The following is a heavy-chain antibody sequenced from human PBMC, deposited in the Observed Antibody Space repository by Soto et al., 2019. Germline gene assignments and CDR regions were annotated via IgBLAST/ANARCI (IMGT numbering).Heavy chain of an antibody. CDR1: GFTVSSNY. J-gene: IGHJ4*02. CDR3: ASSYYYDSSGYYKDKTLDY. V-gene: IGHV3-53*01. Sequence: GGSLRLSCAASGFTVSSNYMSWVRQAPGKGLEWVSVIYSGGSTYYADSVKGRFTISRDNSKNTLYLQMNSLRAEDTAVYYCASSYYYDSSGYYKDKTLDYWGQGTLVTVSS. D-gene: IGHD3-22*01. CDR2: IYSGGST.